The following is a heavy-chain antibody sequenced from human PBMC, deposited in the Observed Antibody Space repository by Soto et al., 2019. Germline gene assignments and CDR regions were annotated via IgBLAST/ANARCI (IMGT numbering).Heavy chain of an antibody. Sequence: GGSLRLSCAASGFTFSSYSMNWVRQAPGKGLEWVSYISSSSSTIYYADSVKGRFTISRDNAKNSLYLQMNSLRAEDTAVYYCARDGGDYGDYFAFDIWGQGTMVTVSS. CDR3: ARDGGDYGDYFAFDI. D-gene: IGHD4-17*01. CDR2: ISSSSSTI. V-gene: IGHV3-48*01. J-gene: IGHJ3*02. CDR1: GFTFSSYS.